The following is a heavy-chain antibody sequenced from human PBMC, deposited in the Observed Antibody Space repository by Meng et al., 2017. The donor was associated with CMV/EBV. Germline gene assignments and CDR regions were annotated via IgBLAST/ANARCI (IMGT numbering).Heavy chain of an antibody. Sequence: GESLKISCAASGFTFSSYSMNWVRQAPGKGLEWVSCISSSSSTIYYADSVKGRFTISRDNAKNSLYLQMNSLRVEDTAVYYCARDDDSSGYSYYYYYGMDVWGQGTTVTVSS. D-gene: IGHD3-22*01. CDR3: ARDDDSSGYSYYYYYGMDV. V-gene: IGHV3-48*04. J-gene: IGHJ6*02. CDR1: GFTFSSYS. CDR2: ISSSSSTI.